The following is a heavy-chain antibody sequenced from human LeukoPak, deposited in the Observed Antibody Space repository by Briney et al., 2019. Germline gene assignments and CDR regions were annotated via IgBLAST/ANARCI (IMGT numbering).Heavy chain of an antibody. J-gene: IGHJ4*02. CDR1: GFTVSSNY. CDR2: INQNGGEK. V-gene: IGHV3-7*01. Sequence: GGSLRLSCAASGFTVSSNYMNWVRQAPGKGLEWVANINQNGGEKYYVDSVKGRFTISRDNGKNSLYLQMNSLRAEDTAVYYCARYRHLGYWGQGTLVTVSS. CDR3: ARYRHLGY.